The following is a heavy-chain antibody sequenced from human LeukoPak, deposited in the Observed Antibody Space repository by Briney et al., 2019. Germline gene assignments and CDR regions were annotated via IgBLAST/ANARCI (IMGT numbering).Heavy chain of an antibody. Sequence: SETLSLTCTASGGSISSGSYYWSWIRQPPGKGLEWIGRIYTSGSTNYNPSLKSRVTISVDKSKNQFSLKVSSVTAADTAVYYCARVGPDFVSYYYYMDVWGKGTTVTVSS. J-gene: IGHJ6*03. D-gene: IGHD3-3*01. CDR1: GGSISSGSYY. V-gene: IGHV4-61*02. CDR3: ARVGPDFVSYYYYMDV. CDR2: IYTSGST.